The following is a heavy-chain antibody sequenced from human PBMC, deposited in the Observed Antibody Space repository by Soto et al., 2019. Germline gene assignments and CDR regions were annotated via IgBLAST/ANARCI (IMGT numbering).Heavy chain of an antibody. J-gene: IGHJ4*02. CDR1: GFTFSSYA. CDR2: ISYDGSNK. D-gene: IGHD6-13*01. CDR3: ATSPTQAAAGTVDD. Sequence: QVQLVESGGGVVQPGRSLRLSCAASGFTFSSYAMHWVRQAPGKGLEWVAVISYDGSNKYYADSVKGRFTISRDNSQNTLYLQMNSLRAEDTAVYYCATSPTQAAAGTVDDWGQGTLVTVSS. V-gene: IGHV3-30-3*01.